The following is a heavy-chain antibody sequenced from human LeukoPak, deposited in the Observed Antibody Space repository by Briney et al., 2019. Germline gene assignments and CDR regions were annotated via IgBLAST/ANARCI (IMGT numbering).Heavy chain of an antibody. CDR2: IWYDGSNK. V-gene: IGHV3-33*06. J-gene: IGHJ4*02. Sequence: PGRSLRLSCAASGFTFSSYGMHWVRQAPGKGLEWVAVIWYDGSNKYYADSVKGRFTISRDNSKNTLYLQMNSLRAEDAAVCYCAKGALGYCSSTSCPSGLDFDYWGQGTLVTVSS. CDR1: GFTFSSYG. CDR3: AKGALGYCSSTSCPSGLDFDY. D-gene: IGHD2-2*01.